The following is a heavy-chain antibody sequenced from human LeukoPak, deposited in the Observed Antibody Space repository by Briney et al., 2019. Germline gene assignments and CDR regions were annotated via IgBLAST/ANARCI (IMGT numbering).Heavy chain of an antibody. CDR3: AREGRYCSGGSCPTDAFDI. CDR2: IYYGGST. J-gene: IGHJ3*02. CDR1: GGSISSYY. D-gene: IGHD2-15*01. V-gene: IGHV4-59*01. Sequence: SETLSLTCTVSGGSISSYYWSWIRQPPGKGLEWIGYIYYGGSTNYNPSLKSRVTISVDTSKNQFSLKLSSVTAADTAVYYCAREGRYCSGGSCPTDAFDIWGQGTMVTVSS.